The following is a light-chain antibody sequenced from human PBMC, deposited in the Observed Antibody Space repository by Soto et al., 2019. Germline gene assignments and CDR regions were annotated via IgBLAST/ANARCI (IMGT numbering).Light chain of an antibody. V-gene: IGKV3-20*01. J-gene: IGKJ1*01. CDR1: QNVSSSY. CDR2: GAS. CDR3: QQYGSSPWT. Sequence: DIVLTQYPGTLSLSPGEKATISCRDSQNVSSSYLAWYQQKPGQAPRLLIYGASSRATGIPDRFSGSGSGTDFTLTISRLEPEDFAVYYCQQYGSSPWTFGHGTKVDIK.